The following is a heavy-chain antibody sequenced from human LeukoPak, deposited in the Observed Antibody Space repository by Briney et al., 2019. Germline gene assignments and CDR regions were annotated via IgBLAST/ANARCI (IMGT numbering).Heavy chain of an antibody. J-gene: IGHJ6*03. V-gene: IGHV3-20*04. Sequence: SGGSLRLSCAASGFRFDDYGMSWVRQVPGKGLEWGSGINWNGGSTGYADSVKGRFTISRDNAKNSLHLQMNSLRAEDTAVYYCARDLLTTVTTYYYYYMDVWGKGTTVTVSS. CDR2: INWNGGST. CDR3: ARDLLTTVTTYYYYYMDV. D-gene: IGHD4-17*01. CDR1: GFRFDDYG.